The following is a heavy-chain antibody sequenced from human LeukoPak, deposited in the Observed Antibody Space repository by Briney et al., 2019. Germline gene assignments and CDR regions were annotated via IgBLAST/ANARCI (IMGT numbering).Heavy chain of an antibody. J-gene: IGHJ4*02. CDR2: ISSSSSYI. V-gene: IGHV3-21*01. CDR3: ATPPLEGGF. D-gene: IGHD1-1*01. CDR1: GFTFSSYS. Sequence: GGSLRLSCAASGFTFSSYSMNWVRQAPGKGLEWVSSISSSSSYIYYADSMKGRFTISRDNAKNSLYLQMNSLRAEDTAVYYCATPPLEGGFWGQGTLVTVSS.